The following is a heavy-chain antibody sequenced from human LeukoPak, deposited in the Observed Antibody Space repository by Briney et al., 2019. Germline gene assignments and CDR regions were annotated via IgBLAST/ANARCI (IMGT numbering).Heavy chain of an antibody. V-gene: IGHV1-69*13. CDR1: GGTFSSYA. CDR2: IIPIFGTA. J-gene: IGHJ5*02. Sequence: ASVKVSCKASGGTFSSYAISWVRQAPGQGLEWMGGIIPIFGTANYAQKFQGRVTITADESTSTAYTELSSLRSEDTAVYYCARGYCSGGSCRLRYWFDPWGQGTLVTVSS. CDR3: ARGYCSGGSCRLRYWFDP. D-gene: IGHD2-15*01.